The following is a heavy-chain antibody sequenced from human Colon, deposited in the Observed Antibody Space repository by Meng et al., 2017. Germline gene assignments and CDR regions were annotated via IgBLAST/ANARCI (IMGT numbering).Heavy chain of an antibody. J-gene: IGHJ6*02. CDR3: VKDISTSGGYDTNYGLDV. Sequence: GGSLRLSCAASGFTFGDYAMHWVRQLPGRGLEWISTISWNSGRIGYADFVKGRFSISRDNAKNSLFLQMNNLRREDTAFYYCVKDISTSGGYDTNYGLDVWGQGTMVTVSS. V-gene: IGHV3-9*01. CDR1: GFTFGDYA. CDR2: ISWNSGRI. D-gene: IGHD5-12*01.